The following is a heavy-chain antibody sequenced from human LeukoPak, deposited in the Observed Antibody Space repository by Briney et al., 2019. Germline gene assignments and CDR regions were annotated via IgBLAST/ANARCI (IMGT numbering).Heavy chain of an antibody. CDR3: ARDQTRITIFGVAPNFRFDP. V-gene: IGHV1-69*04. J-gene: IGHJ5*02. Sequence: VASVEVSCKASGGTFSSYAISWVRQAPGQGLEWMGRIIPILGIANYAQKFQGRVTITADKSTSTAYMELSSLRSEDTAVYYCARDQTRITIFGVAPNFRFDPWGQGTLVTVSS. CDR2: IIPILGIA. CDR1: GGTFSSYA. D-gene: IGHD3-3*01.